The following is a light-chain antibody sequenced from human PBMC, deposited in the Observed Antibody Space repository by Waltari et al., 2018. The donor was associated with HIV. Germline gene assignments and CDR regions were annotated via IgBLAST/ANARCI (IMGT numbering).Light chain of an antibody. CDR2: DVS. CDR3: CSFAGSSTFVV. J-gene: IGLJ2*01. Sequence: QSSLTQPRSMSGSPGQSVTISCTGTSSDVGNYDYFSWSQQHPRKAPKLILYDVSERPSGVPDRFSGSKSGNTASLTISGLQVEDEAVYHCCSFAGSSTFVVFGGGTSLTVL. V-gene: IGLV2-11*01. CDR1: SSDVGNYDY.